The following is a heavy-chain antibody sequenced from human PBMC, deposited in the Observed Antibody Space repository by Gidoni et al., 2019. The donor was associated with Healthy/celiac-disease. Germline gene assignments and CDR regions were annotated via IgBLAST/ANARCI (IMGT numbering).Heavy chain of an antibody. V-gene: IGHV4-39*07. J-gene: IGHJ4*02. CDR1: GGSISSSSYY. Sequence: QLQLQESGPGLVKPSETLSLTCTVSGGSISSSSYYWGWIRQPPGKGLEWIGSIYYSGSTYYNPSLKSRVTISVDTSKNQFSLKLSSVTAADTAVYYCARVPRRAGSSSWFGWGQGTLVTVSS. D-gene: IGHD6-13*01. CDR2: IYYSGST. CDR3: ARVPRRAGSSSWFG.